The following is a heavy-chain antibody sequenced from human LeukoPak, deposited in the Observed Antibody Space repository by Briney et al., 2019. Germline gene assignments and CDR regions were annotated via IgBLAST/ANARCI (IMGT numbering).Heavy chain of an antibody. CDR1: GGSISTYY. CDR2: IHYSGNT. D-gene: IGHD3-10*01. J-gene: IGHJ4*02. CDR3: ARRGGVRCYYGLGSYYYDY. V-gene: IGHV4-59*01. Sequence: SETLSLTCTVSGGSISTYYWSWIRQPPEKGLEWIGNIHYSGNTNYNPSLKSRVTISVDTSKNQFSLNLSSVTAADTAVYYCARRGGVRCYYGLGSYYYDYWGQGTLVSVSS.